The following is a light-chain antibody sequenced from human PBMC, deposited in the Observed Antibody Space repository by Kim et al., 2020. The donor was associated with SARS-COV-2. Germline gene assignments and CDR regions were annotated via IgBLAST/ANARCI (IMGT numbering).Light chain of an antibody. Sequence: LSPGERDTISCRASQSRSSGYLAWYQQKPGLAPRLLIYGASGRATGIPDRFSGSGSGTDFTLTISRLEPEDFAVYYCQQYGTSPFTFGQGTKLEI. CDR2: GAS. J-gene: IGKJ2*01. CDR3: QQYGTSPFT. CDR1: QSRSSGY. V-gene: IGKV3-20*01.